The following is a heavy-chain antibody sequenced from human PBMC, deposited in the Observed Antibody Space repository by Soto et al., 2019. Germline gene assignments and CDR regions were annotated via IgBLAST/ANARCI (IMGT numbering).Heavy chain of an antibody. CDR3: VRVLDSSWYADL. J-gene: IGHJ2*01. CDR2: IFYTGVT. CDR1: GGSVSNASFY. V-gene: IGHV4-61*03. Sequence: QVQLQESGPGLVKPSETLSLTCSVSGGSVSNASFYWTWIRQAPGTGLEYIGYIFYTGVTNYNPSLSSRVTIPLVTSKNLFSLMLNSMTAADTAVYYCVRVLDSSWYADLWGRGTLVTVSS. D-gene: IGHD3-22*01.